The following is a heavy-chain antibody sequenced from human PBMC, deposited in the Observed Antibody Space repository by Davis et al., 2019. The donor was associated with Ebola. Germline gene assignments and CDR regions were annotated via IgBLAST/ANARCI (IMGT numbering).Heavy chain of an antibody. Sequence: MPSETLSLTCTVSGGSISNYYWSWIRQPPGKGLEWIGYIYYSGSTTYNPSLKSQVTISVDTSQNQFSLKLSSVTAADTAVYYCARGGVRGMDVWGQGTTVTVSS. V-gene: IGHV4-59*01. CDR1: GGSISNYY. J-gene: IGHJ6*01. CDR3: ARGGVRGMDV. CDR2: IYYSGST.